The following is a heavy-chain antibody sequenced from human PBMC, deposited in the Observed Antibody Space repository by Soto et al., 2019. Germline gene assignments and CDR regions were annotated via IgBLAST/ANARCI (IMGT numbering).Heavy chain of an antibody. D-gene: IGHD3-10*01. J-gene: IGHJ6*02. CDR1: GYSFKTYW. Sequence: GEALNISWKGSGYSFKTYWIGWVRQMPGKGLEWMRIIYPGDTTTRYSPYYQGHVTISAATSISTAYVQWSSLKASDTAMYYCARLKVNSPSLYYYYGMDVWGQGTTVTVSS. CDR3: ARLKVNSPSLYYYYGMDV. V-gene: IGHV5-51*01. CDR2: IYPGDTTT.